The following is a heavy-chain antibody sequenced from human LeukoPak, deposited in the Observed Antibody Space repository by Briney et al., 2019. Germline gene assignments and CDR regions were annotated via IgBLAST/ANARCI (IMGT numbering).Heavy chain of an antibody. CDR2: ISSRSDYI. Sequence: GGSLRLSCAASGFTFNIYSMNWVRQAPGKGLEWVASISSRSDYIYYTDSVRGRFTISRDNAKNSLYLQMNSLRAEDAAVYYCARDQDCTVSSCPRGDDGFDIWGQGTAVTVSS. J-gene: IGHJ3*02. D-gene: IGHD2-8*02. CDR3: ARDQDCTVSSCPRGDDGFDI. V-gene: IGHV3-21*01. CDR1: GFTFNIYS.